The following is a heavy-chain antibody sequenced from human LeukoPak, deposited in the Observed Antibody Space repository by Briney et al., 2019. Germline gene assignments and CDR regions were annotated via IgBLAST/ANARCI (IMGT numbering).Heavy chain of an antibody. J-gene: IGHJ4*02. V-gene: IGHV1-69*04. Sequence: SVKVSCKASGGTFTSYAISWVRQAPGQGLEWMGRIIPILGIANYAQKFQGRVTITADKSTSTAYRELSSLRSEDTAVYYCASAPDYYDSSGDPEYWGQGTLVSVSS. D-gene: IGHD3-22*01. CDR3: ASAPDYYDSSGDPEY. CDR2: IIPILGIA. CDR1: GGTFTSYA.